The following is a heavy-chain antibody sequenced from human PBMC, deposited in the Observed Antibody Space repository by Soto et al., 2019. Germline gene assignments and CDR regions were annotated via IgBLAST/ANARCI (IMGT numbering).Heavy chain of an antibody. D-gene: IGHD6-19*01. CDR2: ISGSGGST. Sequence: GSLRLSCAASGFTCSSYAMSWVRQAPGKGLEWVSAISGSGGSTYYADSVKGRFTISRDNSKNTLYLQMNSLRAEDTAVYYCARPVAPYYFDYWGQGTLVTVSS. CDR3: ARPVAPYYFDY. CDR1: GFTCSSYA. V-gene: IGHV3-23*01. J-gene: IGHJ4*02.